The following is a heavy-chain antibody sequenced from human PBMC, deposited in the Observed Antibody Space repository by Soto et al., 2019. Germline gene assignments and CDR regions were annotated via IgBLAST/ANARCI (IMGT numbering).Heavy chain of an antibody. V-gene: IGHV3-23*01. D-gene: IGHD5-12*01. Sequence: GGSLRLSCAASGFTFSNYAMSWVRQAPGKGLEWVSAISGSGATTYYADSVRGRFTISRDNSKNTLYLQMNSLRAEDTAVYYCAKDSQRWLQEFDYWGQGTLVTVSS. CDR1: GFTFSNYA. CDR3: AKDSQRWLQEFDY. CDR2: ISGSGATT. J-gene: IGHJ4*02.